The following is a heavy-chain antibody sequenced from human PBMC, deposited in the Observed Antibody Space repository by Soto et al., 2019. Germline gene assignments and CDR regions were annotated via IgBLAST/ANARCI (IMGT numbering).Heavy chain of an antibody. V-gene: IGHV3-30*19. CDR1: GFIFRSYV. CDR2: TSYDGSNT. CDR3: AGWGTTGELDV. Sequence: QVQLVESGGGVVQPGTSLKLSCVGSGFIFRSYVIHWVRQAPGKGLEWVALTSYDGSNTNYDDSGKGRFTISRDNSRNTVDLQMDSLRLEDTALYYCAGWGTTGELDVWSQGTLVSVSS. J-gene: IGHJ4*02. D-gene: IGHD7-27*01.